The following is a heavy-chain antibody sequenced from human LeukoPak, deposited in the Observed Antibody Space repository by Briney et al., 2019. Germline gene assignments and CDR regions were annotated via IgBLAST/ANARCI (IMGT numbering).Heavy chain of an antibody. CDR2: IIPIFATA. J-gene: IGHJ5*02. Sequence: ASVKVSCKASGGTFSSYAISWVRQAPGQGLEWMGGIIPIFATANYAQKFQGRVTITTDESTSTAYMELRSLRFEDTAVYYCARGGRYCSSTSCLKRSWFDPWGQGTLVTVSS. V-gene: IGHV1-69*05. CDR3: ARGGRYCSSTSCLKRSWFDP. CDR1: GGTFSSYA. D-gene: IGHD2-2*01.